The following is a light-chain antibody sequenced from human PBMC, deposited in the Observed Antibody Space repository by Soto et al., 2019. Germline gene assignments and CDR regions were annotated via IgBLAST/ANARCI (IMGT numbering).Light chain of an antibody. Sequence: EIVMTQSPATLSVSPGERATLSCRASQSVSSNLAWYQQNPGQAPRLLIYGASTRATGIPARFRGSGSGTEFTSSNSSPQSDAFALYYGQHDNNWPPYTVGQGTKLEIK. CDR2: GAS. J-gene: IGKJ2*01. CDR1: QSVSSN. V-gene: IGKV3-15*01. CDR3: QHDNNWPPYT.